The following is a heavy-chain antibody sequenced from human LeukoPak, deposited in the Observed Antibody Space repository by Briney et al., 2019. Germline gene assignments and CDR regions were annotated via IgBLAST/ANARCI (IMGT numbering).Heavy chain of an antibody. V-gene: IGHV4-38-2*02. Sequence: PSETLSLTCTVSGYSISSGYYWGWIRQPPGKGLEWIGSIYHSGSTNYNPSLKSRVTISLDTSKNQFSLNLSSVTAADTAVYYCASDAPTAYCSGGSCYFDYWGQGTLVTVSS. CDR1: GYSISSGYY. CDR3: ASDAPTAYCSGGSCYFDY. CDR2: IYHSGST. D-gene: IGHD2-15*01. J-gene: IGHJ4*02.